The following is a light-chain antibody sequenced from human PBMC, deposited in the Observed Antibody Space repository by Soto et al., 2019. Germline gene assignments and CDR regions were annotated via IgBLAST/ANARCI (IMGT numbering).Light chain of an antibody. CDR3: HQYGSSPYT. CDR1: QSVSSSF. Sequence: EIVLTQSPGTLSLSPGERATLSCRASQSVSSSFLAWYQHKPGQAPRLLIYAASSRATGIPDRFSGSGSGTDFTLTISRLEPEDFAVYYCHQYGSSPYTFGQGTKLEIK. V-gene: IGKV3-20*01. J-gene: IGKJ2*01. CDR2: AAS.